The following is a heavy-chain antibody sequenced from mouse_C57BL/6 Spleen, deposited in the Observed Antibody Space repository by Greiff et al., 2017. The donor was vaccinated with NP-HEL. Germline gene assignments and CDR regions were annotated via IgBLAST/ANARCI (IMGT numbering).Heavy chain of an antibody. CDR1: GFNIKNTY. CDR3: ARIDLGYYYGSRYLYAMDY. D-gene: IGHD1-1*01. V-gene: IGHV14-3*01. Sequence: VQLQQSVAELVRPGASVKLSCTASGFNIKNTYMHWVKHRPEQGLEWIGRIDPANGNTKYAPKFQGKATITADTSSNTAYLQLSSLTSEDTAIYYCARIDLGYYYGSRYLYAMDYWGQGTSVTVSS. J-gene: IGHJ4*01. CDR2: IDPANGNT.